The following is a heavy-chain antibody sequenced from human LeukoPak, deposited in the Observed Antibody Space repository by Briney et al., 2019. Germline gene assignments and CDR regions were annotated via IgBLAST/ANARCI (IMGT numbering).Heavy chain of an antibody. J-gene: IGHJ1*01. V-gene: IGHV4-61*02. CDR1: GGSISSGSYY. Sequence: PSETLSLTCTVSGGSISSGSYYWSWIRQPAGKGLEWIGRIYTSGSTNYNPSLKSRVTISVDTSKNQFSLKLSSVTAADTAVYYCARTHCGGDCYHYFQHWGQGTLVTVST. CDR2: IYTSGST. D-gene: IGHD2-21*01. CDR3: ARTHCGGDCYHYFQH.